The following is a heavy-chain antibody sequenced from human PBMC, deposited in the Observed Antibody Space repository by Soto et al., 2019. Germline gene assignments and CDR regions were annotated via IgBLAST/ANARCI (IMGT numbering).Heavy chain of an antibody. V-gene: IGHV3-30*18. CDR3: AKDWVGGSNRYQLDY. Sequence: GGSLRLSCAASGFSFSSYGMEWVRLAPGKGLEWVAGISHGATRKSYSDSVKGRFIISRDNSKKMLYLQLNSLGREETAVYYCAKDWVGGSNRYQLDYWGRGTLVTVSS. D-gene: IGHD4-4*01. J-gene: IGHJ4*02. CDR2: ISHGATRK. CDR1: GFSFSSYG.